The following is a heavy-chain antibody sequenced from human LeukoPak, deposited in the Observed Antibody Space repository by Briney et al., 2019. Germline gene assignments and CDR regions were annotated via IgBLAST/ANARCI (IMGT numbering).Heavy chain of an antibody. CDR3: ARGYCSGGSCYLVANWFDF. J-gene: IGHJ5*01. Sequence: ASVKVSCKASGYTFTSYSISWVRQAPGQGLEWMGWISAYNGNTNYAQKLQGRVTMTTDTSTSTAYMELRSLRSDDTAVYFCARGYCSGGSCYLVANWFDFWGQGTLVTVSS. V-gene: IGHV1-18*01. D-gene: IGHD2-15*01. CDR2: ISAYNGNT. CDR1: GYTFTSYS.